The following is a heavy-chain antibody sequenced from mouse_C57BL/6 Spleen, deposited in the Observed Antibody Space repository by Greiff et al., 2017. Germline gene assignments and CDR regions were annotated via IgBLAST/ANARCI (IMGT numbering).Heavy chain of an antibody. J-gene: IGHJ4*01. CDR1: GYAFTSYW. CDR3: ARCASTEYAMDY. D-gene: IGHD3-1*01. CDR2: IYPRDGGT. V-gene: IGHV1-80*01. Sequence: QVQLQQSGAELVKPGASVKLSCKASGYAFTSYWMSWVKQRTGQGLEWIGQIYPRDGGTNYNEKFKGKATLTADKSSSTAYMQLSSLTSEDSAVYFCARCASTEYAMDYWGQGTSVTVSS.